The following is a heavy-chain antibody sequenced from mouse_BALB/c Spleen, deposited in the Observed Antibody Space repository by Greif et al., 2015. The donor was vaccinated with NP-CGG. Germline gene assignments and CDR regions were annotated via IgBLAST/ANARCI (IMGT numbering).Heavy chain of an antibody. CDR2: INPSNGGT. Sequence: QVQLQQSGAELVKPGASVKLSCKASGYTFTSYYMYWVKQRPGQGLEWIGEINPSNGGTNFNEKFKSKATLTVDKSSGTAYMQLSSLTSEDSAVYYCTRRGLRYGAMDYWGQGTSVTVSS. D-gene: IGHD1-1*01. CDR3: TRRGLRYGAMDY. V-gene: IGHV1S81*02. CDR1: GYTFTSYY. J-gene: IGHJ4*01.